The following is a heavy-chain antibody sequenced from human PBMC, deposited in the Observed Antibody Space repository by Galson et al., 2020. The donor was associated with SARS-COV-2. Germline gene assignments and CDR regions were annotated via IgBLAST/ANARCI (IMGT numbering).Heavy chain of an antibody. V-gene: IGHV4-39*07. J-gene: IGHJ4*02. Sequence: SQTLSLTCTVSGGSISSSSYYWGWIRQPPGKGLEWIGSIYYSGSTYYNPSLKSRVTISVDTSKNQFSLKLSSVTAADTAVYYCARGLDGTGRFNGWDYWGQGTLVTVSS. CDR2: IYYSGST. CDR3: ARGLDGTGRFNGWDY. CDR1: GGSISSSSYY. D-gene: IGHD2-8*02.